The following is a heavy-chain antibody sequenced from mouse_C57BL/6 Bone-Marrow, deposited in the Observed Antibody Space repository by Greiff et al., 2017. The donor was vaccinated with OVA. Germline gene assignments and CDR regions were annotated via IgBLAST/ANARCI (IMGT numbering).Heavy chain of an antibody. Sequence: QVHVKQPGAELVMPGASVKLSCKASGYTFTSYWMHWVKQRPGQGLEWIGEIDPSDSYTNYNQKFKGKSTLTVDKSSSTAYMQLSSLTSEDSAVYYCARETTVVAYWYFDVWGTGATVTVSS. CDR3: ARETTVVAYWYFDV. V-gene: IGHV1-69*01. J-gene: IGHJ1*03. D-gene: IGHD1-1*01. CDR1: GYTFTSYW. CDR2: IDPSDSYT.